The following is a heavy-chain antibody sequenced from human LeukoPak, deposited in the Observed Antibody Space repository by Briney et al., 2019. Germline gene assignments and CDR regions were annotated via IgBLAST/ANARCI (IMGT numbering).Heavy chain of an antibody. CDR1: RFTFSNYG. D-gene: IGHD2-2*01. CDR2: ISGSGGRT. V-gene: IGHV3-23*01. J-gene: IGHJ3*02. Sequence: GGSLRLSCAASRFTFSNYGMSWVRQAPGKGLEWVSGISGSGGRTHYADSVKGRFTISRDNSKNTLYLQMNSLRAEDTAVYYCAREGRQDIVVVPAARDAFDIWGQGTMVTVSS. CDR3: AREGRQDIVVVPAARDAFDI.